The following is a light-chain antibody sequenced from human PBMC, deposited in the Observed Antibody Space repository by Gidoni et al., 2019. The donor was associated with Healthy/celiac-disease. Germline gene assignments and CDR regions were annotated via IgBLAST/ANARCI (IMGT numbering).Light chain of an antibody. Sequence: EIVLTQSPATLSLSPGERATLSCRASQSVSSYLAWYQPKPGQAPRLLIYDASNRATGIPARFSGSGSGTDFTLTINSLEPEDFAVYYCQQRSNWPFITFGQGTRLEIK. J-gene: IGKJ5*01. V-gene: IGKV3-11*01. CDR3: QQRSNWPFIT. CDR2: DAS. CDR1: QSVSSY.